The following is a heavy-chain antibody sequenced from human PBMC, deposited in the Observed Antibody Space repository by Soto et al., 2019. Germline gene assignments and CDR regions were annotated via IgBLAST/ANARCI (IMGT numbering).Heavy chain of an antibody. D-gene: IGHD3-10*01. V-gene: IGHV3-7*05. CDR3: ARTEGSGSYAYYYYGMDV. CDR2: IKQDGSEK. CDR1: GFTFSSYW. Sequence: PGGSLRLSCAASGFTFSSYWMSWVRQAPGKGLEWVANIKQDGSEKYYVDSVKGRFTISRDNAKNSLYLQMNSLRAEDTAVYYCARTEGSGSYAYYYYGMDVWGQGTTVTVSS. J-gene: IGHJ6*02.